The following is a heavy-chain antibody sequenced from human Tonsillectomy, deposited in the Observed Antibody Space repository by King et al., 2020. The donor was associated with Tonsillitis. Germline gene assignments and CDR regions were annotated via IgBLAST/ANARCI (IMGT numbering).Heavy chain of an antibody. D-gene: IGHD6-19*01. V-gene: IGHV4-34*01. CDR3: ARGNGLCDI. Sequence: VQLQQWGAGLLKPSETLSLTCTVYGGSFSGYYWSWIRQPPGKGLEWIGEINHSGGTNYNPSLESRVTISVDTSKNQFSLKLTSVTAADTAVYYCARGNGLCDIWGQGTMVTVSS. CDR1: GGSFSGYY. CDR2: INHSGGT. J-gene: IGHJ3*02.